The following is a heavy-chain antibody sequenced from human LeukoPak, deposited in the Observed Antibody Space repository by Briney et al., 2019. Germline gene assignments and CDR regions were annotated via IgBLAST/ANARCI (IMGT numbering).Heavy chain of an antibody. Sequence: ASVKVSCKASGYTFTGYYMHWVRQAPGQGLEWMGWINPNSGGTNYAQKFQGRVTMTRDTSISTAYMELSRLRSDDTAVYYWAREGRLIAARPGVDYWGQGTLVTVSS. J-gene: IGHJ4*02. D-gene: IGHD6-6*01. CDR3: AREGRLIAARPGVDY. CDR1: GYTFTGYY. CDR2: INPNSGGT. V-gene: IGHV1-2*02.